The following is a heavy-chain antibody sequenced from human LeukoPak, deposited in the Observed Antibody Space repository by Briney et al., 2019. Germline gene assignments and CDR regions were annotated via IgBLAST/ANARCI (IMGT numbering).Heavy chain of an antibody. Sequence: GGSLRLSCAASGFTFNDYSMTWVRQAPGKGLEWISGLSGSGRSPYYADSVKGRFTISRDNSKNTLYLQMNSLKAEDTAVYYCAKDKCEGDIGYSYGFCDYWGLGTLVTVSS. CDR3: AKDKCEGDIGYSYGFCDY. CDR1: GFTFNDYS. D-gene: IGHD5-18*01. CDR2: LSGSGRSP. V-gene: IGHV3-23*01. J-gene: IGHJ4*02.